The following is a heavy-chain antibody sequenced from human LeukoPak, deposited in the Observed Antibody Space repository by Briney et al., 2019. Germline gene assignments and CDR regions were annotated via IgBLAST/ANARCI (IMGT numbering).Heavy chain of an antibody. CDR2: IYSGGST. V-gene: IGHV3-66*01. J-gene: IGHJ4*02. CDR3: ARVGRRDGNTPQGYFDY. Sequence: PGGSLRLSCAASGFTVSSNYMSWVRQAPGKGLEWVSVIYSGGSTYYADSVKGRFTISRDNSKNTLYLQMNSLRAEDTAVYYCARVGRRDGNTPQGYFDYWGQGTLVTVSS. CDR1: GFTVSSNY. D-gene: IGHD5-24*01.